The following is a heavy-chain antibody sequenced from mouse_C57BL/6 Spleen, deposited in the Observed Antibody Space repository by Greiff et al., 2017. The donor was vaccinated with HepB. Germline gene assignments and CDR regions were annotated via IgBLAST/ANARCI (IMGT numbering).Heavy chain of an antibody. CDR3: ARRGTVVVDWYFDV. CDR1: GYSFTGYY. CDR2: INPSTGGT. D-gene: IGHD1-1*01. V-gene: IGHV1-42*01. Sequence: VQLKQSGPELVKPGASVKISCKASGYSFTGYYMNWVKQSPEKSLEWIGEINPSTGGTTYNQKFKAKATLTVDKSSSTAYMQLKSLTSEDSAVYYCARRGTVVVDWYFDVWGTGTTVTVSS. J-gene: IGHJ1*03.